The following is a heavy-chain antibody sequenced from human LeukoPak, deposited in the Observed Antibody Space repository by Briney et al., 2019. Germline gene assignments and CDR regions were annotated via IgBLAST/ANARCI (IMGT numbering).Heavy chain of an antibody. CDR2: IIPIFGTA. D-gene: IGHD3-3*01. CDR3: ARVVSAVLRFLEWSAPVDP. CDR1: GGTFSSYA. Sequence: SVKVSCKASGGTFSSYAISWVRQAPGQWLEWMGGIIPIFGTANYAQKFQGRVTITADESTSTAYMELSSLRSEDTAVYYCARVVSAVLRFLEWSAPVDPWGQGTLVTVSS. J-gene: IGHJ5*02. V-gene: IGHV1-69*13.